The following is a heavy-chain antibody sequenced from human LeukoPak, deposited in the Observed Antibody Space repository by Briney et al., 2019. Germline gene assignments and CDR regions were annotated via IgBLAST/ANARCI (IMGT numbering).Heavy chain of an antibody. CDR2: ISGSGGST. J-gene: IGHJ6*02. V-gene: IGHV3-23*01. CDR1: GFTFSSYA. D-gene: IGHD2-15*01. CDR3: AKEHYPGYCSGGSCPPGYYYYGMDV. Sequence: PGGSLRLSCAASGFTFSSYAMSWVRQAPGKGLEWVSAISGSGGSTYYADSVKGRFTISRDNSKNTLYLQMNSLRAEDTAVYYCAKEHYPGYCSGGSCPPGYYYYGMDVWGQGTTVTVSS.